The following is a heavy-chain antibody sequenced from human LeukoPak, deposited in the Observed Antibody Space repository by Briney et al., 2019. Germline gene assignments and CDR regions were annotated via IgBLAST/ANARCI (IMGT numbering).Heavy chain of an antibody. CDR1: GGTFSNYA. D-gene: IGHD3-22*01. J-gene: IGHJ3*02. V-gene: IGHV1-69*13. Sequence: SVKVSCKASGGTFSNYAISWVRQAPGQRLEWMGGISPIFGTADYAQKFQGRVTITADESTNTAYMELSSLRSEDTAVYYCARGGYYDSSDMGSAFDIWGQGTLVTVSS. CDR3: ARGGYYDSSDMGSAFDI. CDR2: ISPIFGTA.